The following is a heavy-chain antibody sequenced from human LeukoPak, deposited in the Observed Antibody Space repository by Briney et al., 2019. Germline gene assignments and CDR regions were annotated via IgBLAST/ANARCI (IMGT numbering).Heavy chain of an antibody. D-gene: IGHD3-10*01. CDR3: ARYVVYGSGKYYFDY. V-gene: IGHV4-39*01. Sequence: TSETLSLTCTVSGGSISSSNYFWSWIRQPPGQELEWIASINYGGTTYYNPSLKSRVTISVDTSKNQFSLRLTSVTAADTAVYLCARYVVYGSGKYYFDYWGQGSLVSVSS. CDR1: GGSISSSNYF. CDR2: INYGGTT. J-gene: IGHJ4*02.